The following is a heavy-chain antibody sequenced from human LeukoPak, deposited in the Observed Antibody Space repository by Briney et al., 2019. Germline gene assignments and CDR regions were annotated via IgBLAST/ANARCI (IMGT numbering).Heavy chain of an antibody. V-gene: IGHV4-38-2*02. J-gene: IGHJ4*02. CDR3: ARRSRGYSYGWAPAYYFDY. Sequence: SETLSLTCTVSGFSISHGYYWGWVRQSPGKGLEWIGSIYHSGSTYYNPSLKSRVTISIDTFKNQFSLKLSSVTAADTAVYYCARRSRGYSYGWAPAYYFDYWGQGTLVTVSS. CDR1: GFSISHGYY. D-gene: IGHD5-18*01. CDR2: IYHSGST.